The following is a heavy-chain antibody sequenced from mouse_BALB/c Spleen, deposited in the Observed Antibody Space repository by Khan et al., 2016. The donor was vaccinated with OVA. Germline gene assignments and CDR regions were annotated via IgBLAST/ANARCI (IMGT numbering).Heavy chain of an antibody. CDR3: VREWAYHRSDGGIAY. Sequence: VQLQESGAELARPGASLKMSCKASGYTFTSYTIHWLRQRPGKTLEWIGYINTSNDYTNYNQNFKEKVTLIVDKSSSTAYMQMNSLTSEDSAPFYCVREWAYHRSDGGIAYWGQGTLVT. D-gene: IGHD2-14*01. CDR1: GYTFTSYT. J-gene: IGHJ3*01. CDR2: INTSNDYT. V-gene: IGHV1-4*01.